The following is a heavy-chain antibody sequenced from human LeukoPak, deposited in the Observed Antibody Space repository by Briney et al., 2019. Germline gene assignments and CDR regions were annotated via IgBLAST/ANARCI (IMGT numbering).Heavy chain of an antibody. CDR2: INHSGGT. CDR1: GGSFSGYY. V-gene: IGHV4-34*01. CDR3: ARATGKYYYYYMDV. J-gene: IGHJ6*03. Sequence: SETLSLTCAVYGGSFSGYYWSWIRQPPGKGLEWIGEINHSGGTNYNPSLKSRVTISVDTSKNQFPLKLSSVTAADTAVYYCARATGKYYYYYMDVWGKGTTVTVSS. D-gene: IGHD4-11*01.